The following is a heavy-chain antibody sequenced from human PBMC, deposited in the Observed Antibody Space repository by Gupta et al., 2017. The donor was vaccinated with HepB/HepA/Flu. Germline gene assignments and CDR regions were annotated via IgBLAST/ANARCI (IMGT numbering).Heavy chain of an antibody. Sequence: EVQLVEAGGGWGQPGGSLRLSCAASGFPFNSYSMNWVREAPGKGLEWISYVSHDNAARDYADSVKGRFTISKDNVKNSLFLQMNSLRDEDTAVYYCARDSGYCTNDACYSYFHYWGQGTLVTVSA. CDR2: VSHDNAAR. D-gene: IGHD2-8*01. V-gene: IGHV3-48*02. CDR1: GFPFNSYS. J-gene: IGHJ4*02. CDR3: ARDSGYCTNDACYSYFHY.